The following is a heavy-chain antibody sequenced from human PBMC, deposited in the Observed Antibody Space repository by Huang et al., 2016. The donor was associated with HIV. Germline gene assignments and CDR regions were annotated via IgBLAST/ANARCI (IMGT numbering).Heavy chain of an antibody. Sequence: QVQLQQWGAGLLKPSETLSLTCAVYGGSFSGYYWSWIRQPPGKGLEWIGEIIQSGTTDYNPSLKSRVTISVDTSKKQFSLKLSSVTAADTALYYCASGYYGSGSYWYWGQGTLVTVSS. V-gene: IGHV4-34*12. CDR3: ASGYYGSGSYWY. J-gene: IGHJ4*02. CDR1: GGSFSGYY. CDR2: IIQSGTT. D-gene: IGHD3-10*01.